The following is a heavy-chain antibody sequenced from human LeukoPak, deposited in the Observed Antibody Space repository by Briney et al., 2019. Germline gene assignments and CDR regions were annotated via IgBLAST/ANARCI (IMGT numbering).Heavy chain of an antibody. CDR3: ARSPTGSGSYYGLDY. D-gene: IGHD1-26*01. CDR1: GYTFTSYY. Sequence: ASVKVSCKASGYTFTSYYLYWVRQAPGQGLEWMGIINPSGGSTNYAQKLQGRVTMTRDMSTSTVYMEVSSLRSEDTAVYYCARSPTGSGSYYGLDYWGQGTLVTVSS. V-gene: IGHV1-46*01. CDR2: INPSGGST. J-gene: IGHJ4*02.